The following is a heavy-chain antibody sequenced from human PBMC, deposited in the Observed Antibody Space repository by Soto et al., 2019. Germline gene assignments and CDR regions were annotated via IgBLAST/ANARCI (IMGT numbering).Heavy chain of an antibody. D-gene: IGHD3-10*01. V-gene: IGHV3-66*01. J-gene: IGHJ4*02. CDR3: ATSGGSGIYYIDYFDT. CDR1: GCTVMSNY. CDR2: IYSGGST. Sequence: GGALRLSCAASGCTVMSNYMSWVRQAPGKGLEWVSVIYSGGSTYYADSVKGRFTISRDNSKNTLYLQMNSLRAEDTAVYYCATSGGSGIYYIDYFDTWGQGTLVTVSS.